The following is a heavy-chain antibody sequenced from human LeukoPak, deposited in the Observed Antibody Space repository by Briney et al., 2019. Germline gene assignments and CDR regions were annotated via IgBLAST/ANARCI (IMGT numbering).Heavy chain of an antibody. V-gene: IGHV1-69*13. Sequence: ASVKVSCKASEGTFSSYAISWVRQAPGQGLEWMGGIIPIFGTANYAQKFQGRVTITADESTSTAYMELSSLRSEDTAVYYCARNMGLEEAFDYWGQGTLVTVSS. D-gene: IGHD4/OR15-4a*01. CDR3: ARNMGLEEAFDY. CDR2: IIPIFGTA. J-gene: IGHJ4*02. CDR1: EGTFSSYA.